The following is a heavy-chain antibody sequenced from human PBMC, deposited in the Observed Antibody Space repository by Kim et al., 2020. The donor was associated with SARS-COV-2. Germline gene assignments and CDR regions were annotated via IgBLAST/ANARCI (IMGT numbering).Heavy chain of an antibody. CDR1: GYTFTSYA. V-gene: IGHV1-3*01. D-gene: IGHD3-10*01. Sequence: ASVKVSCKASGYTFTSYAMHWVRQAPGQRLEWMGWINAGNGNTKYSQKFQGRVTITRDTSASTAYMELSSLRSEDTAVYYCARRGLWFGESLGFDPWGQGTLVTVSS. CDR2: INAGNGNT. CDR3: ARRGLWFGESLGFDP. J-gene: IGHJ5*02.